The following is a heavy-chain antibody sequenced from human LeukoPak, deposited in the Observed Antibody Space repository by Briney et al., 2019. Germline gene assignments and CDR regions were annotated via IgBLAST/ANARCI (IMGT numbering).Heavy chain of an antibody. Sequence: GGSLRLSCAASGFTFSSYAMHWVRQAPGKGLEYVSAISSNGGSTYYANSAKGRFTISRDNSKNTLYLQMGSLRAEDMAVYYCSATGGYWGQGTLVTVSS. D-gene: IGHD7-27*01. V-gene: IGHV3-64*01. CDR1: GFTFSSYA. CDR3: SATGGY. J-gene: IGHJ4*02. CDR2: ISSNGGST.